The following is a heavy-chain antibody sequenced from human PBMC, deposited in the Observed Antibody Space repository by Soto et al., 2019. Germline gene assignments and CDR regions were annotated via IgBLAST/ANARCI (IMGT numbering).Heavy chain of an antibody. CDR1: GGSISSYY. CDR3: ARFYLAAAGTQGTYYYYGMDV. CDR2: IYYSGST. Sequence: SETLSLTCTVSGGSISSYYWSWIRQPPGKGLEWIGYIYYSGSTNYNPSLKSRVTISVDTSKNQFSLKLSSVTAADTAVYYCARFYLAAAGTQGTYYYYGMDVWGQGTTVTVSS. J-gene: IGHJ6*02. D-gene: IGHD6-13*01. V-gene: IGHV4-59*01.